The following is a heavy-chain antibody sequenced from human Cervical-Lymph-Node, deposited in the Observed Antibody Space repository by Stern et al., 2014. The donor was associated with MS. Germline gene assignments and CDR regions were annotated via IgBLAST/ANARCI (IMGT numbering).Heavy chain of an antibody. V-gene: IGHV5-51*01. D-gene: IGHD4-17*01. CDR2: IYPGDSDT. CDR1: GYSFTANW. CDR3: ARDYGDYAFDY. Sequence: VKLVQSGAEVKKPGESLKISCKGSGYSFTANWIAWVRQMPGKGLEWMRIIYPGDSDTRYSPSFQGQVTISADKSISTAYLQWSSLKASDAAMYYCARDYGDYAFDYWGQGTLVTVSS. J-gene: IGHJ4*02.